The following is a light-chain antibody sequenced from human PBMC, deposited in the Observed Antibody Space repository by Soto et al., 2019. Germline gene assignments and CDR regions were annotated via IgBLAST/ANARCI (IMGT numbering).Light chain of an antibody. J-gene: IGKJ1*01. CDR1: QSVSTTF. V-gene: IGKV3-20*01. CDR3: QQYGSSSTWT. CDR2: GAS. Sequence: ETVLTQSPGTLSLSPGERAALSCRAIQSVSTTFLAWYQQKPGQAPRLLIYGASSRATGIPDRFSGSGSGTDFTLTISRLEPEDFAVHYCQQYGSSSTWTFGQGTKVDIK.